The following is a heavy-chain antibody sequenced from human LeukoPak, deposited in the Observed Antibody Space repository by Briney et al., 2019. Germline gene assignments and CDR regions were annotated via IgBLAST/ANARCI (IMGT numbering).Heavy chain of an antibody. CDR3: VKDRALVGGPYFYNMDV. J-gene: IGHJ6*03. CDR2: ISWNSGNK. D-gene: IGHD1-26*01. CDR1: GFTFADYP. Sequence: PGGSLRLTCAASGFTFADYPMHWVRHAPGKGLEWVSGISWNSGNKEYGDSVKGRFTVSRDNAKNSLHLQMNSLRADDTALYYCVKDRALVGGPYFYNMDVWGKGTMVTVS. V-gene: IGHV3-9*01.